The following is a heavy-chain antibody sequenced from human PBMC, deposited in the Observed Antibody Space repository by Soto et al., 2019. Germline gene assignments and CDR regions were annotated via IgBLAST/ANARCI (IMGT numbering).Heavy chain of an antibody. D-gene: IGHD1-7*01. V-gene: IGHV1-58*01. CDR2: IVVGSGNT. J-gene: IGHJ4*02. CDR3: AADRDDNWNYEFDY. Sequence: QMQLVQSGPEVKKPGTSVKVSCKASGFTFTSSAVQWVRQARGQRLAWIGWIVVGSGNTNYAQKFQERVTITRDMSTSTAYMELSSLRSEDTAVYYCAADRDDNWNYEFDYWGQGTLVTVSS. CDR1: GFTFTSSA.